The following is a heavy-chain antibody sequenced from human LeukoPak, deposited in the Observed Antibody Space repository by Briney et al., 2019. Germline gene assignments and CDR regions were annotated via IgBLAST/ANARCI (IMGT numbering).Heavy chain of an antibody. CDR1: GGSISSYY. J-gene: IGHJ4*02. Sequence: PSETLSLTCTVSGGSISSYYWSWIRQPPGKGLEWIGYIYYSGSTNYNPSLKSRVTISVDTSKNQFSLKLSSVTAADTAVYYCARGIYGDYAPSSFDYWGQGTLVTVSS. V-gene: IGHV4-59*01. CDR3: ARGIYGDYAPSSFDY. D-gene: IGHD4-17*01. CDR2: IYYSGST.